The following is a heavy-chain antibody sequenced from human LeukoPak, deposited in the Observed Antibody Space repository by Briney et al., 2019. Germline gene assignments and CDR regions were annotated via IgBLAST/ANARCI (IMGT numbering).Heavy chain of an antibody. CDR1: GYSISSGYY. CDR2: INHSGST. V-gene: IGHV4-38-2*02. J-gene: IGHJ4*02. D-gene: IGHD3-22*01. CDR3: AVNYYYDSSGYYSNFDY. Sequence: SETLSLTCTVSGYSISSGYYWSWIRQPPGKGLEWIGEINHSGSTNYNPSLKSRVTISVDTSKNQFSLKLSSVTAADTAVYYCAVNYYYDSSGYYSNFDYWGQGTLVTVSS.